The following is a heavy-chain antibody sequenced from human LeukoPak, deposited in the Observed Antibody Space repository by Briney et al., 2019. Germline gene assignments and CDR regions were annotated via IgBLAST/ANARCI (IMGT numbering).Heavy chain of an antibody. D-gene: IGHD2-15*01. CDR1: GDSISSGDYY. Sequence: PSETLSLTCTVSGDSISSGDYYWSWIRQPPGKGLEWIGYIYHSGSTYYNPPLKSRVTISVDRSKNQFSLKLSSVTAADTAMYYCAISSFYYYYMDVWGKGTTVTVSS. V-gene: IGHV4-30-2*01. J-gene: IGHJ6*03. CDR2: IYHSGST. CDR3: AISSFYYYYMDV.